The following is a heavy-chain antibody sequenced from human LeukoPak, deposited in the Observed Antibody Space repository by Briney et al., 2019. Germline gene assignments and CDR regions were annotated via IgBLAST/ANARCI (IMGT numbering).Heavy chain of an antibody. CDR2: IYYSGST. Sequence: SETLSLTCTVSGGSISSYYWSWIRQPPGKGLEWIGYIYYSGSTNHNPSLKNRLTISVDTSKNPFSLKLSSVTAADTAVYYCARDRGYDSPAFDIWGQEAMVTVSS. J-gene: IGHJ3*02. D-gene: IGHD5-12*01. CDR3: ARDRGYDSPAFDI. CDR1: GGSISSYY. V-gene: IGHV4-59*01.